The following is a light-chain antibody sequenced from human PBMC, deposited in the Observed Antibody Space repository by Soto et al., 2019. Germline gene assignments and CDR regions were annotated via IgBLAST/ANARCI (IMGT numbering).Light chain of an antibody. CDR1: SRDVGGYNY. CDR2: DVS. Sequence: QSALTQPRSVSGSPGQSVTISCTGTSRDVGGYNYVSWYQQHPGKAPKSMIYDVSKRPSGVPDRFSGSKSGNTASLTISGLQAEDEADYYCCSYAGRYTWVFGGGTKLTVL. V-gene: IGLV2-11*01. J-gene: IGLJ3*02. CDR3: CSYAGRYTWV.